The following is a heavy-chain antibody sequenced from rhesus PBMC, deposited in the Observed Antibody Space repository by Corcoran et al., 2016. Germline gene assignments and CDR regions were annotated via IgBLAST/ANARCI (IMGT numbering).Heavy chain of an antibody. CDR1: GGSVSSSY. V-gene: IGHV4-173*01. J-gene: IGHJ4*01. Sequence: QLHLQESGPGLVKPSETLSLTCTVSGGSVSSSYWTWIRQSPGKGLEWIGRISGTEGTSDYTPYLKSRVTISTDTSRNRFFLDLKSVTAADTAVYYCACFDYWGQGVLVTVSS. CDR2: ISGTEGTS. CDR3: ACFDY.